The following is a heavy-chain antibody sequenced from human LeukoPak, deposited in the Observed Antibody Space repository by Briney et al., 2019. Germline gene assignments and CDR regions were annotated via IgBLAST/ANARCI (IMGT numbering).Heavy chain of an antibody. J-gene: IGHJ4*02. Sequence: GESLKISCKGSGFSFTSYWIGWVRQMPGKGLEWMGIIYPGDSDTRYGPSFQGQVTISADKSISTAYLQWSSLKASDTAIYYCARRGYYDSSGYYIFDYWGQGTLVTVSS. CDR3: ARRGYYDSSGYYIFDY. D-gene: IGHD3-22*01. CDR2: IYPGDSDT. V-gene: IGHV5-51*01. CDR1: GFSFTSYW.